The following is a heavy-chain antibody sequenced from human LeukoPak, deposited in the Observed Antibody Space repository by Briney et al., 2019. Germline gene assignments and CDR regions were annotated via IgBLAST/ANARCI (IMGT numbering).Heavy chain of an antibody. D-gene: IGHD3-10*01. CDR2: IYYSGST. CDR3: ARSRITMVRGVKALWVNWFDP. V-gene: IGHV4-59*08. Sequence: SETLSLTCTVSGGSISSYYWSWIRQPPGKGLEWIGYIYYSGSTNYNPSLKSRVTISVDTSKNQFSLKLSCVTAADTAVYYCARSRITMVRGVKALWVNWFDPWGQGTLVTVSS. CDR1: GGSISSYY. J-gene: IGHJ5*02.